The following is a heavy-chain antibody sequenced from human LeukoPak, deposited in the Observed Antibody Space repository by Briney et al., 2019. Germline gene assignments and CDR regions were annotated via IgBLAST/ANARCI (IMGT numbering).Heavy chain of an antibody. CDR2: IYTSGST. CDR1: GGSISSYY. Sequence: SETLSLTCTVSGGSISSYYWSWIRQPPGKGLEWIGHIYTSGSTNYNPSLKSRVTISVVTSKNQFSLKMNFVTAADTAVYFCGRRRGGTYYFDYWGQGTLVTVSS. V-gene: IGHV4-4*09. D-gene: IGHD1-26*01. CDR3: GRRRGGTYYFDY. J-gene: IGHJ4*02.